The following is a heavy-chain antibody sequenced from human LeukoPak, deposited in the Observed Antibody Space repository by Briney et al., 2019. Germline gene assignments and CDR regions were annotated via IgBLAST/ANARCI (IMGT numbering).Heavy chain of an antibody. D-gene: IGHD2-2*01. CDR1: GGSISSGSYC. Sequence: SETLSLTCTVSGGSISSGSYCWSWIRQPAGKGLEWIGHIYSSGSTNYNPSLKGRVTISVDTSKNQFSLKLSSVTATDTAVYYCARHVPADTGLVNWFDPWGQGTLVTVSS. CDR3: ARHVPADTGLVNWFDP. J-gene: IGHJ5*02. CDR2: IYSSGST. V-gene: IGHV4-61*09.